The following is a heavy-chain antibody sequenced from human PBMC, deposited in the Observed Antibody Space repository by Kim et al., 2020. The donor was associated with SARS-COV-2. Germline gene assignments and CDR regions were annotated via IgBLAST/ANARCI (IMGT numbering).Heavy chain of an antibody. CDR3: ARHPASIFGAAKYFDY. V-gene: IGHV4-39*01. D-gene: IGHD3-3*01. Sequence: SLKSRVTISVDTSKNQFSLKLSSVTAADTAVYYCARHPASIFGAAKYFDYWGQGTLVTVSS. J-gene: IGHJ4*02.